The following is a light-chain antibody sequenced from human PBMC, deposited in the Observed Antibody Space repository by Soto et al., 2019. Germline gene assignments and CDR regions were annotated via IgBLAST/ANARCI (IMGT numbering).Light chain of an antibody. CDR3: QKYYGSPWT. CDR2: WAS. V-gene: IGKV4-1*01. Sequence: DIVMTQSPDSLAVSLGERATIDCKSSQNILYSSNNKNYLAWYQQKPRQPPRLLFYWASTRESGVPDRFSGSGSGAHFPLTINGRQPEDVAVYYCQKYYGSPWTFGQGTKVQVK. J-gene: IGKJ1*01. CDR1: QNILYSSNNKNY.